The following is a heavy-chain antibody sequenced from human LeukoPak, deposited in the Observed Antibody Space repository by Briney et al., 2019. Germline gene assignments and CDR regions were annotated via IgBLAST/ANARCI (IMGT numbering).Heavy chain of an antibody. D-gene: IGHD3-16*02. V-gene: IGHV3-64*01. CDR1: GFTFSSYA. J-gene: IGHJ4*02. CDR3: ARARLGELSLYDY. CDR2: ISSNGGST. Sequence: PGGSLRLSCAASGFTFSSYAMHWVRQAPGQGLEYVSAISSNGGSTYYANSVKGRFTISRDNSKNTLYLQMGSLRAEDMAVYYCARARLGELSLYDYWGQGTLVTVSS.